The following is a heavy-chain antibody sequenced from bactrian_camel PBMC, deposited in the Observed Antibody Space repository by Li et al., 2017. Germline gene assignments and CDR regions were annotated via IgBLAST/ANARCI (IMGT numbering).Heavy chain of an antibody. CDR1: AHTYSAYG. Sequence: QVQLVESGGAPFQAGGSLRLSCAASAHTYSAYGMAWFHQPRDIRGGIAAIGSDGMITYADSVKGRVTISKDNAKNTVDLHMVSLKPEDTAMYYCAADFPRRRAPRLVDVLYLAYKGRGTQVTVS. J-gene: IGHJ4*01. D-gene: IGHD1*01. CDR2: IGSDGMI. V-gene: IGHV3S53*01.